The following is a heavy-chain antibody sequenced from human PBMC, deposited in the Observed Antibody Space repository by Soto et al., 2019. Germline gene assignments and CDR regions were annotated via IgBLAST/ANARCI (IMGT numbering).Heavy chain of an antibody. CDR3: VRTSLVVAAATLEDY. V-gene: IGHV3-74*01. J-gene: IGHJ4*02. D-gene: IGHD2-15*01. CDR1: GFTFNSDW. Sequence: EVQLVESGGGLVQPGGSLRLSCAASGFTFNSDWMHWVRQAPRKGLVWVSRINSDGSSTSYADSVKGRFTISRDNAKNTLYLQMNSLRAEDTAVYYCVRTSLVVAAATLEDYWGQGTLVTVSS. CDR2: INSDGSST.